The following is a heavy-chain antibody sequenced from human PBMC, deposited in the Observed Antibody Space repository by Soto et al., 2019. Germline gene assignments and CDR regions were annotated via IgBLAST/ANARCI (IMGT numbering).Heavy chain of an antibody. CDR1: GFTFGTYG. CDR2: ITGGNT. CDR3: AKDKERGGYDSDFDS. Sequence: EVQLLESGGGLIQPGGSLRLSCEASGFTFGTYGMGWVRQAPGKGLEWVSTITGGNTYYAASVRGRFTISRDNYKNTLYLQMSSLRAEDTALYYSAKDKERGGYDSDFDSWGQGTLVTVSS. V-gene: IGHV3-23*01. J-gene: IGHJ4*02. D-gene: IGHD3-3*01.